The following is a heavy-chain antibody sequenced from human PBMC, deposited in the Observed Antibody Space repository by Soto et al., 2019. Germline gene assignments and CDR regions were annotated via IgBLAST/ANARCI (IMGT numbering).Heavy chain of an antibody. CDR2: INHSGST. D-gene: IGHD3-22*01. Sequence: SETLSLTCAVYGGSFSGYYWSWIRQPPGKGLEWIGEINHSGSTNYNPSLKSRVTISVDTSKNQFSLKLSSVTAADTAVYYCARVVNYFSICYYRARWFLPSCPAPLVSVSS. V-gene: IGHV4-34*01. CDR1: GGSFSGYY. CDR3: ARVVNYFSICYYRARWFLP. J-gene: IGHJ5*02.